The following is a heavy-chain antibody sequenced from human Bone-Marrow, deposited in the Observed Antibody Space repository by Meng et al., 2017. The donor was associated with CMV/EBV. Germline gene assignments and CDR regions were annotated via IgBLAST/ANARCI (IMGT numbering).Heavy chain of an antibody. J-gene: IGHJ4*02. V-gene: IGHV3-23*01. D-gene: IGHD3-3*01. Sequence: GESLKISCAASRFTFSSHAMSWVRQAPGKGLEWVSGISDRTYYADSVRGRFTISRDNSKNTLYLQMNGLRVEDTAVYYCAKDERFLAGYFDYWGQGALVTVSS. CDR2: ISDRT. CDR3: AKDERFLAGYFDY. CDR1: RFTFSSHA.